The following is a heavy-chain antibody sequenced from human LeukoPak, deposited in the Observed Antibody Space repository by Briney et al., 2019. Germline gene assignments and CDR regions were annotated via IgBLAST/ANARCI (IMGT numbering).Heavy chain of an antibody. D-gene: IGHD3-3*01. J-gene: IGHJ3*02. CDR2: INPNSGGT. V-gene: IGHV1-2*02. CDR3: ARRYYDFWSGNTRDAFDI. Sequence: ASVKVSCKASGYTFTGYYMHLVRQAPGQGLEWMGWINPNSGGTNYAQKFQGRVTMTRGTSISTAYMELSRLRSDDTAVYYCARRYYDFWSGNTRDAFDIWGQGTMVTVSS. CDR1: GYTFTGYY.